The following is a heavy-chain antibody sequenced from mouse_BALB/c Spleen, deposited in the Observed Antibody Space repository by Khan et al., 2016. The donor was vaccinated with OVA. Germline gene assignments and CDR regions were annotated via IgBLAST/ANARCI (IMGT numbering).Heavy chain of an antibody. CDR2: INTYTGEP. J-gene: IGHJ1*01. V-gene: IGHV9-3-1*01. D-gene: IGHD1-1*02. CDR3: ASGGYWYFDV. CDR1: GYTFTNYG. Sequence: VQVVESGPELKKPGETVKISCKASGYTFTNYGMNWVKQAPGKGLKWMGWINTYTGEPTYADDFKGRFAFSLETSASTAYLQINNLKNEDTASYFCASGGYWYFDVWGAGTTVTVSS.